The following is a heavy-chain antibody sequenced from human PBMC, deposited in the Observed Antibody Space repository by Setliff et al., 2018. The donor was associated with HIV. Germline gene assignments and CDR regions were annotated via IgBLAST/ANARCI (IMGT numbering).Heavy chain of an antibody. CDR3: ARGERDYGQQDAFDI. D-gene: IGHD4-17*01. V-gene: IGHV4-59*10. CDR2: VHNSAGS. CDR1: GDSVSGYY. Sequence: PSETLSLTCAVSGDSVSGYYWSWIRQPAGRGLEWIGRVHNSAGSNYNPSLKSRVTISVDTSKNQFSLKLSSVTAADTAVYYCARGERDYGQQDAFDIWGQGTMVTVSS. J-gene: IGHJ3*02.